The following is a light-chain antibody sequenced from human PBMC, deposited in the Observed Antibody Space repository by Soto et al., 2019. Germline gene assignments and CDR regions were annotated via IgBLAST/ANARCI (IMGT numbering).Light chain of an antibody. CDR2: KVS. CDR3: KHGTHWPYT. Sequence: DVVMTQSPLSLPVTLGQPASISCRSTQSLVHSDGNTHLNWFQQRPGQSPRRLICKVSNRDSGVPDRFGGSASGTDFTLKISGVEAEDVGDYYCKHGTHWPYTFGQGTKLEIK. CDR1: QSLVHSDGNTH. V-gene: IGKV2-30*02. J-gene: IGKJ2*01.